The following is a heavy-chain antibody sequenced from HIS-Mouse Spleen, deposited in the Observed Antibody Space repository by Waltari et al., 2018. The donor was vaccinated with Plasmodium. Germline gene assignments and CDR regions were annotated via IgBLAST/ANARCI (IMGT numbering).Heavy chain of an antibody. CDR1: GFTFSSYW. CDR2: IKQDGSEK. V-gene: IGHV3-7*01. Sequence: EVQLVESGGGLVQPGGSLRLSCAASGFTFSSYWMSWVRQAPGKGLEGGANIKQDGSEKYYVDSVKGRFTISRDNAENSLYLQMNSLRAEDTAVYYCASSLYWYFDLWGRGTLVTVSS. J-gene: IGHJ2*01. D-gene: IGHD2-2*01. CDR3: ASSLYWYFDL.